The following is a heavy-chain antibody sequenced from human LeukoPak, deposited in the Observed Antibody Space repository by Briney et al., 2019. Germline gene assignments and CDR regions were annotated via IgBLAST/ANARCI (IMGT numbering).Heavy chain of an antibody. D-gene: IGHD2-2*01. Sequence: STNYNPSLKSRVTISVDTSKNQFSLKLSSVIAADTAVYYCARRTDCSSTSCYRTSYYGMDVWGQGTTVTVSS. J-gene: IGHJ6*02. CDR3: ARRTDCSSTSCYRTSYYGMDV. V-gene: IGHV4-34*01. CDR2: ST.